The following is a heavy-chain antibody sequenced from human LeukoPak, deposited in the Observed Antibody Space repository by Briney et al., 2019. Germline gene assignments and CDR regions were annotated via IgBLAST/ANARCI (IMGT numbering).Heavy chain of an antibody. J-gene: IGHJ4*02. CDR1: GFRFSSYC. CDR3: ARRTYITGAGHFDY. CDR2: INTDGSST. Sequence: GGSLRLSCAAFGFRFSSYCMDSVPQAPGKGLVWVSHINTDGSSTDYADSVKGRFTVSRDNAKNTLYLQMNSLRAEDTDVYYCARRTYITGAGHFDYWGQGTLVTVSS. V-gene: IGHV3-74*01. D-gene: IGHD6-13*01.